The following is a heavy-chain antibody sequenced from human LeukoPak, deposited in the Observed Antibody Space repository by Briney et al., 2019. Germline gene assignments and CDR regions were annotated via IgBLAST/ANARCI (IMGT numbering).Heavy chain of an antibody. CDR2: SDNSGST. CDR1: GASFSGYF. J-gene: IGHJ4*02. D-gene: IGHD3-22*01. CDR3: ARGPPASYYDGDGYYFFDD. Sequence: SETLSLTCAVYGASFSGYFWTWIRQPPGKGLEWIGGSDNSGSTNYNSSLISRVTISVDTSRNQFSLKLTSVTAADSAVYYCARGPPASYYDGDGYYFFDDWGLGTLVTESS. V-gene: IGHV4-34*01.